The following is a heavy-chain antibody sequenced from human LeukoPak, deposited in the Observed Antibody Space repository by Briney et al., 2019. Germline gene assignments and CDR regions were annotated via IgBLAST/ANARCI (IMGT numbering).Heavy chain of an antibody. D-gene: IGHD3-16*01. CDR3: VRDWGFDY. Sequence: GGSLRLSCAASGFTFRHYAMHWVRHAPGKGLEWVTSISYDGSKKFHADSVRGRFTISRDNSKSTLDLQMDSLRDEDTAVYFCVRDWGFDYWGQGTLVTVSS. CDR1: GFTFRHYA. CDR2: ISYDGSKK. V-gene: IGHV3-30*04. J-gene: IGHJ4*02.